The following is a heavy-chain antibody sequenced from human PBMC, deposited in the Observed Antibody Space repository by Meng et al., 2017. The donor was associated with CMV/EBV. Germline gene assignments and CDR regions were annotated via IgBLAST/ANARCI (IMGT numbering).Heavy chain of an antibody. J-gene: IGHJ5*02. D-gene: IGHD1-26*01. CDR2: INHSGST. CDR3: ARGVGGWFDP. Sequence: VQLQQWGAGLLKPSDTLSLTRAVYGGSFSGYYWSWIRQPPGKGLEWIGEINHSGSTNYNPSLKSRVTISVDTSKNQFSLKLSSVTAADTAVYYCARGVGGWFDPWGQGTLVTVSS. CDR1: GGSFSGYY. V-gene: IGHV4-34*01.